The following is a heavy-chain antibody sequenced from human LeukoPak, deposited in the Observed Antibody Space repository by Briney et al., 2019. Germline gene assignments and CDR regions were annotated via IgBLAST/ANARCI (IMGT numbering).Heavy chain of an antibody. D-gene: IGHD6-19*01. CDR3: AREVAVAGPGDY. CDR1: GYTFTSYY. V-gene: IGHV1-46*01. J-gene: IGHJ4*02. Sequence: ASVKVSCKASGYTFTSYYMHWVRQAPGQGLEWMGIISPSGGSTSYAQKFQGRVTMTRDTSTSTVYMELSSLRSEDTAVYYCAREVAVAGPGDYWGQGTLVTVSS. CDR2: ISPSGGST.